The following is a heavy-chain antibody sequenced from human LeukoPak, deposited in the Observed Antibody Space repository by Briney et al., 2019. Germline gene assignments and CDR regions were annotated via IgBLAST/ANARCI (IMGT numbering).Heavy chain of an antibody. J-gene: IGHJ4*02. D-gene: IGHD3-9*01. Sequence: GASVKVSCKASGYTFTSYAMNWVRQAPGQGLEWMGRINPNSGGTNYAQKFQGRVTMTRDTSISTAYMELSRLRSDDTAVYYCEYYDILTGLSYWGQGTLVTVSS. CDR1: GYTFTSYA. CDR3: EYYDILTGLSY. V-gene: IGHV1-2*06. CDR2: INPNSGGT.